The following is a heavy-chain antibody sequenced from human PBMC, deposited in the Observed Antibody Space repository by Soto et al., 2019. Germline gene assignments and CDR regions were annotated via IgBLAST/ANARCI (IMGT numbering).Heavy chain of an antibody. CDR1: GYTLTELS. D-gene: IGHD3-16*01. J-gene: IGHJ6*02. Sequence: ASVKVSCKVSGYTLTELSMHWVRQAPGKGLEWMGGFDPEDGETIYAQKFQGRVTMTEDTSTDTAYMELSSLRSEDTAVYYCATVLKYEERSRWGMDVWGQGTTVTVSS. V-gene: IGHV1-24*01. CDR2: FDPEDGET. CDR3: ATVLKYEERSRWGMDV.